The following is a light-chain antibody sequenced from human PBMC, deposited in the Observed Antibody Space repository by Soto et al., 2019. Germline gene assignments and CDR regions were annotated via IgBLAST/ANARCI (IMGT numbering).Light chain of an antibody. CDR3: QQSYTTPVYS. Sequence: DIQMTQSPSSLSASVGDRVTITCRASQSISSYLNWYQQKPGKAPKVLIYAASSLQSGVPSRFSGSGSGTDFTLTISSLQPEDFATYFCQQSYTTPVYSFGQGTKVDIK. J-gene: IGKJ2*01. V-gene: IGKV1-39*01. CDR2: AAS. CDR1: QSISSY.